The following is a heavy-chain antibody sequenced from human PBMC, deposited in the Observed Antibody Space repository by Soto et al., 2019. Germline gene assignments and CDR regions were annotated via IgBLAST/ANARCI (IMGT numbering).Heavy chain of an antibody. V-gene: IGHV4-39*01. Sequence: SETLSLTCTVSGGSVSSGSYYWGWIRQPPGKGLEWIGSIYYSGSTYYNPSLKSRVTISVDTSKNQFSLKLSSVTAADTAVYYCARHFFVDTAMVIPSHFDYWGQGTLVTVSS. CDR2: IYYSGST. CDR1: GGSVSSGSYY. J-gene: IGHJ4*02. CDR3: ARHFFVDTAMVIPSHFDY. D-gene: IGHD5-18*01.